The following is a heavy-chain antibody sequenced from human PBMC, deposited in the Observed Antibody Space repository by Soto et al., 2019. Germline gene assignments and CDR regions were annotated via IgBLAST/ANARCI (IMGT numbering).Heavy chain of an antibody. V-gene: IGHV4-59*01. CDR2: IYYSGST. CDR1: GGSISSYY. D-gene: IGHD5-18*01. Sequence: PSETLSLTCTVSGGSISSYYWSWTRQPPGKGLEWIGYIYYSGSTNYNPSLKSRVTISVDTSKNQFSLKLSSVTAADTAVYYCARARYSYGQNWFDPWGQGTLVTVSS. J-gene: IGHJ5*02. CDR3: ARARYSYGQNWFDP.